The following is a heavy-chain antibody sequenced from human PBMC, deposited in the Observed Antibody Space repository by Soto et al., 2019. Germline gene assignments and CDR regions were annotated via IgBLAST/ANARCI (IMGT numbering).Heavy chain of an antibody. D-gene: IGHD6-19*01. CDR3: SVPRGPEQRPFIQ. V-gene: IGHV4-39*02. J-gene: IGHJ4*02. CDR2: IYYGGNA. CDR1: GGSISSTSYY. Sequence: SETLSLTCTVSGGSISSTSYYWGWIRQPPGKGLQWIGSIYYGGNAYYNPSLQSRLTISVDTSKNHFSLQLKSVTAADTAVYYFSVPRGPEQRPFIQWAQGTLVTVSS.